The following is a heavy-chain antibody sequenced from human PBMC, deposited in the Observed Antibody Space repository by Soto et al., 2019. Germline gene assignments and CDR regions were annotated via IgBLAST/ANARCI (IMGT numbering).Heavy chain of an antibody. J-gene: IGHJ6*02. V-gene: IGHV3-21*01. CDR2: ISSTSSYM. Sequence: QVVESGGGLVKPGGSLRLSCSASGFPFISYSMSWVRQAPGRGLQWVSSISSTSSYMSYADSVRGRFTISRDNGKNSRFLQMNSLRAEDTSIYYCARGVAAAYYYYALDVWGQGTTVTVSS. CDR1: GFPFISYS. CDR3: ARGVAAAYYYYALDV. D-gene: IGHD6-13*01.